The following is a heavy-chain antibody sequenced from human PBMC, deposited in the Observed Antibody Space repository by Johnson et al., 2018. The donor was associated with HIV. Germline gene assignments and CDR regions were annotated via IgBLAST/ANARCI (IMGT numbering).Heavy chain of an antibody. CDR3: ARDQAAAGGEAFDI. CDR2: ISYDGSDK. Sequence: VQVVESGGGLVHPGGSLRLSCAASGFTFSSYAMSWVRQAPGKGLEWVAVISYDGSDKYYADSVKGRFTISRDNSKNTLYLQMNSLRAEDTAVYYCARDQAAAGGEAFDIWGQGTMVTVSS. D-gene: IGHD6-13*01. CDR1: GFTFSSYA. V-gene: IGHV3-30*04. J-gene: IGHJ3*02.